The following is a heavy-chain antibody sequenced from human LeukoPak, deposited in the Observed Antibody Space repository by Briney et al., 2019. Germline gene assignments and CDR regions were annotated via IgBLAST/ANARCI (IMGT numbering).Heavy chain of an antibody. D-gene: IGHD4-17*01. Sequence: ASVKVSCKASGYTFTSNYIHWVRQAPGQGLEWMGMIYPRDGSTSYAQKFQGRVTITADESTSTAYMELSSLRSEDTAVYYCARAFDYGEYYFDYWGQGTLVTVSS. V-gene: IGHV1-46*01. CDR2: IYPRDGST. J-gene: IGHJ4*02. CDR3: ARAFDYGEYYFDY. CDR1: GYTFTSNY.